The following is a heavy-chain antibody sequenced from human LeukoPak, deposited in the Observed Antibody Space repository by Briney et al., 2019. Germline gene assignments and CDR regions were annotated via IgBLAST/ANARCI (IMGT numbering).Heavy chain of an antibody. D-gene: IGHD2-15*01. Sequence: GGSLRLSCAASGFTFSNHAMNWVRQAPGKGLEWVSIISGGGTVTYYADSVKGRFTISRDNSRNTLYLQMNSLRAKDTALYYCAKTSVGEGRIIGSGYFDNWGQGTLVTVSS. CDR1: GFTFSNHA. J-gene: IGHJ4*02. CDR3: AKTSVGEGRIIGSGYFDN. CDR2: ISGGGTVT. V-gene: IGHV3-23*01.